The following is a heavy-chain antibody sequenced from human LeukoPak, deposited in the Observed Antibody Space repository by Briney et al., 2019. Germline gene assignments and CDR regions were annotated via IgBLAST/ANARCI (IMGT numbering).Heavy chain of an antibody. Sequence: SETLSLTCTVSGGSIRNHYWSWVRQPPGKALEWVGYVSDTGHTNSNPSFEGRVTISVDTSKNQFSLKLSSVTAADAAVYYCARDSSYTSGSYYDDYFDSWSQGTLVTVSS. CDR2: VSDTGHT. V-gene: IGHV4-59*11. CDR1: GGSIRNHY. CDR3: ARDSSYTSGSYYDDYFDS. J-gene: IGHJ4*02. D-gene: IGHD3-10*01.